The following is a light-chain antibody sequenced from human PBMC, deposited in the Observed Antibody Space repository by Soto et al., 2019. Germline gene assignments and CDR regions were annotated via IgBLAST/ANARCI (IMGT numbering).Light chain of an antibody. Sequence: QSALTQPASVSGSPGQSITISCTGTSSDVGGYNYVYWYQQHPGKAPKLMIYEVSNRPSRVSNRFSGSKSGNTASLTISGLQAEDEADYYCSSYTRSSTPYVYGTGTKGTVL. V-gene: IGLV2-14*01. CDR3: SSYTRSSTPYV. CDR1: SSDVGGYNY. CDR2: EVS. J-gene: IGLJ1*01.